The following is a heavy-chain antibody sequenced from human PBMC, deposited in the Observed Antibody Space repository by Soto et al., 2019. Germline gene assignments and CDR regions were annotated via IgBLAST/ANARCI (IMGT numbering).Heavy chain of an antibody. CDR1: GYTFTSYA. Sequence: ASVKVSCKASGYTFTSYAMHWVRQAPGQRLEWMGWINAGNGNTKYSQKFQGRVTITRDTSASTAYMELSSLRSEDTAVHYCARDGDRITIFGVVKKYNWFDPWGQGTLVTVSS. CDR2: INAGNGNT. J-gene: IGHJ5*02. CDR3: ARDGDRITIFGVVKKYNWFDP. V-gene: IGHV1-3*01. D-gene: IGHD3-3*01.